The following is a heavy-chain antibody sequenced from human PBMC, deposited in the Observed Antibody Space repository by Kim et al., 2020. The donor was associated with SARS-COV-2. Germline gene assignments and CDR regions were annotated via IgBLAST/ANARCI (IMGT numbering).Heavy chain of an antibody. V-gene: IGHV1-69*13. J-gene: IGHJ6*03. D-gene: IGHD3-3*01. CDR1: GGTFSSYA. CDR3: AGAADFWSGYNYMDV. Sequence: SVKVSCKASGGTFSSYAISWVRQAPGQGLEWMGGIIPIFGTANYAQKFQGRVTITADESTSTAYMELSSLRSEDTAVYYCAGAADFWSGYNYMDVWGKGTTVTVSS. CDR2: IIPIFGTA.